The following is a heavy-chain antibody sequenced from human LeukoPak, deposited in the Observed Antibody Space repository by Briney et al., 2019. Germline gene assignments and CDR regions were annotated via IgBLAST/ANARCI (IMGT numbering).Heavy chain of an antibody. Sequence: ASVKVSCKASGYTFTGYYMHWVRQAPGQGLEWMGWINPNSGGTNYAQKFQGRVTTTRDTSISTAYMELSRLRSDDTAVYYCARDRHIGDNWFDPWGQGTLVTVSS. CDR2: INPNSGGT. V-gene: IGHV1-2*02. J-gene: IGHJ5*02. CDR1: GYTFTGYY. CDR3: ARDRHIGDNWFDP.